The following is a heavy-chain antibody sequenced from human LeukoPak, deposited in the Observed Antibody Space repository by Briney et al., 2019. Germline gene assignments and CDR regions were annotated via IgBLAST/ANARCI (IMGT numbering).Heavy chain of an antibody. V-gene: IGHV4-30-2*01. CDR2: IYHSGST. D-gene: IGHD3-16*01. CDR3: ARADLGGYYYYMDV. Sequence: SETLSLTCAVSGGSISSGGYSWSWIRQPPGKGLEWIGYIYHSGSTNYNPSLMSRVTISVDTSKNQFSLKLTSVTAADTALYYCARADLGGYYYYMDVWDKGTTVTVSS. J-gene: IGHJ6*03. CDR1: GGSISSGGYS.